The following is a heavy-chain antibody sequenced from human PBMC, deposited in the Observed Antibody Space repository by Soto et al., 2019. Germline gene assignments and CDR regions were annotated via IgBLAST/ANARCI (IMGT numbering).Heavy chain of an antibody. V-gene: IGHV4-34*01. J-gene: IGHJ4*02. Sequence: SETLSLTCAVYGGSFSGYYWSWIRQPPGKGLEWIGEINHSGSTIYNPSLESRVTISVDTSKNQFSLKLSSVTAADTAVYYCARVQWFGMDGRYWGQGTLVTVSS. CDR2: INHSGST. D-gene: IGHD3-10*01. CDR1: GGSFSGYY. CDR3: ARVQWFGMDGRY.